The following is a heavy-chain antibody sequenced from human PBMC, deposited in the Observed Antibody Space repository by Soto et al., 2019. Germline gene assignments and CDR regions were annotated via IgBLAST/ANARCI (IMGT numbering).Heavy chain of an antibody. CDR2: MNPNSGNT. V-gene: IGHV1-8*01. Sequence: ASVKVSCKASGYTFTSYDINWVRQATGQGLEWMGWMNPNSGNTGYAQKFQGRVTMTRNTSISTAYMELSSLRSEDTAVYYCARGHRSWNYVEGPLYNWFDPWGQGTLVTVSS. J-gene: IGHJ5*02. CDR3: ARGHRSWNYVEGPLYNWFDP. CDR1: GYTFTSYD. D-gene: IGHD1-7*01.